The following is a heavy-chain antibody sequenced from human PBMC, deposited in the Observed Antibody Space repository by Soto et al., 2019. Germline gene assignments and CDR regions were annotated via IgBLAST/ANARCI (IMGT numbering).Heavy chain of an antibody. D-gene: IGHD6-13*01. Sequence: QIQLVQSGAEVMKPGASVKVSCKASGYTFTSYGINWVRQAPGQGLEWMGWISPYSGNTIYAQKVQGRVTMTTDTFTTTAYMEMSSRTADDTAVYYGARDDLSRAAPGAGYWGQGTLVTVSS. V-gene: IGHV1-18*01. CDR1: GYTFTSYG. J-gene: IGHJ4*02. CDR2: ISPYSGNT. CDR3: ARDDLSRAAPGAGY.